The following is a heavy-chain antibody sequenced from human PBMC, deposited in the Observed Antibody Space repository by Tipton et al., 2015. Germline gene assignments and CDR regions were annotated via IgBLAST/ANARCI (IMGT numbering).Heavy chain of an antibody. J-gene: IGHJ4*02. CDR2: IYSGGST. CDR3: ARLVGVGSYYFDY. Sequence: SLRLSCAASGFTVSSNYMSWVRQAPGKGLEWVSVIYSGGSTYCADSVKGRFTISRDNSKNTLYLQMNSLRAEDTAVYYCARLVGVGSYYFDYWGQGTLVTVSS. V-gene: IGHV3-53*01. D-gene: IGHD2-15*01. CDR1: GFTVSSNY.